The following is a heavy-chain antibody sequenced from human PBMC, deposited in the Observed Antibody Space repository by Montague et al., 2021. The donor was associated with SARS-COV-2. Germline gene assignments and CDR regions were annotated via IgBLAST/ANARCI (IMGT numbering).Heavy chain of an antibody. V-gene: IGHV4-59*01. CDR3: SSHTRGRQTFDF. D-gene: IGHD2-2*01. CDR1: GGSTRSYY. CDR2: IYSSGST. Sequence: SETLSLTCTVSGGSTRSYYWSWIRQPPGKGLEWIGEIYSSGSTNXNPSLKSRVTISMDTSKSQFSLKLTSVTAADTAVYYCSSHTRGRQTFDFWGQGTLVTVSS. J-gene: IGHJ4*02.